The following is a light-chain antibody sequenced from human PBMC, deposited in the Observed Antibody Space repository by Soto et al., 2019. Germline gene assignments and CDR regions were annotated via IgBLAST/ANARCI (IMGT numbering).Light chain of an antibody. J-gene: IGLJ1*01. CDR2: EVR. CDR1: SSDIGSYNY. V-gene: IGLV2-14*01. Sequence: QAALTQAACVSGCPGQSITITCTGTSSDIGSYNYVAWYQQFPGKTPKLIIYEVRNRPSGVSFRFSGSKSGNTASLTISGLQAEDEADYYCISYRGSDTSYVFGTGTKVTV. CDR3: ISYRGSDTSYV.